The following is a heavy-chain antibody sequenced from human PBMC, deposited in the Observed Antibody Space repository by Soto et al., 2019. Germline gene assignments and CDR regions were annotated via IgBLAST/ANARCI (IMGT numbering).Heavy chain of an antibody. Sequence: ASVKVSCKASGYTFTSYGISWVRQAPGQGLEWMGWISAYNGNTNYAQKLQGRVTMTTGTSTSTAYMELRSLRSDDTAVYYCARDAAGYCSGGSCYSDDNRFDPWGQGTLVTVSS. CDR2: ISAYNGNT. CDR3: ARDAAGYCSGGSCYSDDNRFDP. D-gene: IGHD2-15*01. CDR1: GYTFTSYG. V-gene: IGHV1-18*01. J-gene: IGHJ5*02.